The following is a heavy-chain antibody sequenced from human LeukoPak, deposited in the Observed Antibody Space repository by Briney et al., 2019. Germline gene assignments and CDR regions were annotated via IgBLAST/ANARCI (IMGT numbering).Heavy chain of an antibody. D-gene: IGHD3-3*01. CDR1: GFTVSSNY. Sequence: GGSLRLSCAASGFTVSSNYMSWVRQAPGKGLEWVSVIYSGGSTYYADSMKGRFTISRDNSKNTLYHQMNSLRAEDTAVYYCASGSMYYDFWSGYYGAFDIWGQGTMVTVSS. CDR3: ASGSMYYDFWSGYYGAFDI. J-gene: IGHJ3*02. CDR2: IYSGGST. V-gene: IGHV3-53*01.